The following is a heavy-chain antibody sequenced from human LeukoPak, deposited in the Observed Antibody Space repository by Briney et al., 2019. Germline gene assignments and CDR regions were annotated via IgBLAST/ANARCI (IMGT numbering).Heavy chain of an antibody. D-gene: IGHD2-2*01. CDR2: IIPIFGTA. Sequence: ASVKVSCKASGGTFSSYAISWVRQAPGQGLEWMGGIIPIFGTANYAQKFQGRVTITVDESTSTAYMELSSLRSEDTAVYYCARALGYCSSTSCRDAFDIWGQGTMVTVSS. J-gene: IGHJ3*02. CDR1: GGTFSSYA. V-gene: IGHV1-69*13. CDR3: ARALGYCSSTSCRDAFDI.